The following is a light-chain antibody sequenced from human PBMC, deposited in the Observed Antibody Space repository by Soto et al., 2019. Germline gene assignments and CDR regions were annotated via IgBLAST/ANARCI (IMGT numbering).Light chain of an antibody. J-gene: IGLJ3*02. V-gene: IGLV2-8*01. CDR2: EVN. Sequence: QSALTQPPSASGSPGQSVTISCTGTSSDIGGYDYVSWYQQHPGKAPKLIIYEVNKRPSGVPDRFSGSKSGNTASLTVSGLQAEDEADYYCSSYAGSNNLVFAGGTKVTAL. CDR3: SSYAGSNNLV. CDR1: SSDIGGYDY.